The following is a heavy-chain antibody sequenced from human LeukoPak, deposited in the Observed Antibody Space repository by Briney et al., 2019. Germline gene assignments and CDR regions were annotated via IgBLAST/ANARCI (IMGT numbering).Heavy chain of an antibody. Sequence: GGSLRLSSAASGFTFSSYAMSWVRQAPGKGLEWVSAISGSGGSTYYADSVKGRFTISRDNSKNTLYLQMNSLRAEDTAVYYCAKDLYSGSTAKAFDIWGQGTMVTVSS. V-gene: IGHV3-23*01. CDR1: GFTFSSYA. CDR3: AKDLYSGSTAKAFDI. CDR2: ISGSGGST. J-gene: IGHJ3*02. D-gene: IGHD1-26*01.